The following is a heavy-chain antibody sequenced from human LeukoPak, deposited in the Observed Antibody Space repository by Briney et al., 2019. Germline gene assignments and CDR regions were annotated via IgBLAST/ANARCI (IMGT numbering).Heavy chain of an antibody. J-gene: IGHJ4*02. Sequence: SETLSLTCAVYGGSFSGDFWSWIRQSPAKGLEGIGEINHGGSTTYNPSLQSRGTMSVDTSTNQISLKMTSVTAADTAIYYCARHTWQWLPFDYWGLGTLVTVSS. CDR1: GGSFSGDF. CDR3: ARHTWQWLPFDY. CDR2: INHGGST. V-gene: IGHV4-34*01. D-gene: IGHD5-12*01.